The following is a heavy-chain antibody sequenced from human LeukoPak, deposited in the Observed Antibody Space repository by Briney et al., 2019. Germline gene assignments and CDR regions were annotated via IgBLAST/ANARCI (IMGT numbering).Heavy chain of an antibody. CDR3: ARDGASGYLADY. CDR1: GYTLTGYY. D-gene: IGHD3-3*01. J-gene: IGHJ4*02. CDR2: INPNSGGT. Sequence: ASVKVSCKASGYTLTGYYMHWVRQAPGQGLEWMGWINPNSGGTNYAQKFQGRVTMTRDTSISTAYMELSRLGSDDTAVYYCARDGASGYLADYWGQATLVTVSS. V-gene: IGHV1-2*02.